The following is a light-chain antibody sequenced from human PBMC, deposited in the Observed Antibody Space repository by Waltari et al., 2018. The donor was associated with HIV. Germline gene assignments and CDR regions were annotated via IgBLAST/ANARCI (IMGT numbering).Light chain of an antibody. V-gene: IGLV2-14*01. Sequence: QSALTQPASVSGSPGQSITISCTGTSSDIDVYNFVSWYQHHPGKVPKLIIFEVTHRPSGVSSRFSGSKSGNTASLTISGLQGEDEADYYCASYTAGSTYVFGSGTTVTVL. J-gene: IGLJ1*01. CDR2: EVT. CDR3: ASYTAGSTYV. CDR1: SSDIDVYNF.